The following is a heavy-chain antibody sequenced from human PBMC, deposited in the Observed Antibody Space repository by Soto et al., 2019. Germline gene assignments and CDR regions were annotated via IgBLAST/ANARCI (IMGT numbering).Heavy chain of an antibody. CDR2: ISYDGSNK. J-gene: IGHJ6*02. D-gene: IGHD2-2*02. CDR3: AKDLLYTSKRRSRVVMDV. Sequence: QVQLVKSGGGVVQPGRSLRLSCAASGFTFSSYGMHWVRQAPGKGLEWVAVISYDGSNKYYADSVKGRFTISRDNSKNTLYLQMNSLRAEDTAVYYCAKDLLYTSKRRSRVVMDVWCHGTTVTVSS. V-gene: IGHV3-30*18. CDR1: GFTFSSYG.